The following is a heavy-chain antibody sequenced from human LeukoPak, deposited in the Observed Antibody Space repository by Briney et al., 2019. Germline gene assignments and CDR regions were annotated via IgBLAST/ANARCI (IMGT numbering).Heavy chain of an antibody. CDR2: IYYSGST. D-gene: IGHD3-10*01. J-gene: IGHJ2*01. CDR3: ARGYYYGSGTYWYFDL. CDR1: GGSISSSSYY. V-gene: IGHV4-39*07. Sequence: SETLSLTCTVSGGSISSSSYYWGWIRQPPGKGLEWIGSIYYSGSTYYNPSLKSRVTISVDTSKNQFSLKLSSVTAADTAVYYCARGYYYGSGTYWYFDLWGRGTLVTVSS.